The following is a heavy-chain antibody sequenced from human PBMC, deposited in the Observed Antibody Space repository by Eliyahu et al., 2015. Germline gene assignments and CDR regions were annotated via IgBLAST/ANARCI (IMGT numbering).Heavy chain of an antibody. J-gene: IGHJ4*02. D-gene: IGHD5-12*01. Sequence: QVQLVQSGAEVKKPGASVKVSCKASGYXFTGYYMHWVRQAPGQGLEWVGRVNPNSGGTNYAQKFQGRVTMTRDTSINTAYMELSRLRSDDTAVYYCARAYSGYDPFDYWGQGTLVTVSS. V-gene: IGHV1-2*06. CDR3: ARAYSGYDPFDY. CDR2: VNPNSGGT. CDR1: GYXFTGYY.